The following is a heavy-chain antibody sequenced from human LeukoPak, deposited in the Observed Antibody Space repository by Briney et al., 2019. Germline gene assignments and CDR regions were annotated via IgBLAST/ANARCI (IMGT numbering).Heavy chain of an antibody. J-gene: IGHJ4*02. D-gene: IGHD3-9*01. CDR3: ARALRYLVWLSPLDY. Sequence: SETLSLTCTVSGGPISSSSYYWGWIRQPPGKGLEWIGSIYSSASTYYNPSLKSRVTISVDTSKNQFSLKLRSVTAPDTAVYYCARALRYLVWLSPLDYWGQGTLDTVSS. V-gene: IGHV4-39*01. CDR2: IYSSAST. CDR1: GGPISSSSYY.